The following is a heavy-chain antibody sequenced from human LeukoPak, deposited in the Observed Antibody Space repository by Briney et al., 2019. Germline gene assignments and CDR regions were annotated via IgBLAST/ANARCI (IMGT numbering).Heavy chain of an antibody. D-gene: IGHD3-16*02. CDR2: ISSSGSTI. CDR3: ASRRLRLGELSLYFDY. Sequence: GGSLRLSCAASGFTFSDYYMSWISQAPGKGLEWVSYISSSGSTIYYADSVKGRFTISRDNAKNSLYLQMNSLRAEDTAVYYCASRRLRLGELSLYFDYWGQGTLVTVSS. V-gene: IGHV3-11*01. CDR1: GFTFSDYY. J-gene: IGHJ4*02.